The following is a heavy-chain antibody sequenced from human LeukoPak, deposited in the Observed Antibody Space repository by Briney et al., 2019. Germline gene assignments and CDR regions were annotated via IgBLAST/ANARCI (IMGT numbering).Heavy chain of an antibody. D-gene: IGHD2-21*02. CDR1: GFTFSSSL. V-gene: IGHV3-7*03. CDR2: VNQDGGEK. Sequence: PGGSLRLSCAASGFTFSSSLMTWVRQAPGKGQEWVASVNQDGGEKNYVDSVKGRFTISRDNAKNSLYLQMNSLRTEDTAVYYCASGRVTAVYWGQGTLVTVSS. CDR3: ASGRVTAVY. J-gene: IGHJ4*02.